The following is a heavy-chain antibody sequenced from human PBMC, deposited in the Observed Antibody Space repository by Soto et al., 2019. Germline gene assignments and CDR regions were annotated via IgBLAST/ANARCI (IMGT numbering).Heavy chain of an antibody. Sequence: QVQLVQSGAEVKKPGASVKVSCKASGYTFTSYGISWVRQAPGQGLEWMGWISAYNGNTNYAQKLQGRVTMTTDKSTSTAYMELSSLRSEDTAVYYCARDRSSGWYWNWYFDLWGRGTLVTVSS. CDR2: ISAYNGNT. CDR1: GYTFTSYG. V-gene: IGHV1-18*01. D-gene: IGHD6-19*01. J-gene: IGHJ2*01. CDR3: ARDRSSGWYWNWYFDL.